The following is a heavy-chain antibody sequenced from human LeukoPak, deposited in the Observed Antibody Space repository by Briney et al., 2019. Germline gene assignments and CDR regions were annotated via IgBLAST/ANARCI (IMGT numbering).Heavy chain of an antibody. CDR3: ARHNWGTPFDY. V-gene: IGHV3-48*03. Sequence: GGSLRLSCAASGFTFSSYEMNWVRQAPGKGLEWVSYISSSGSTIYYADSVEGRFTISRDNAKNSLYLQMNSLRAEDTAVYYCARHNWGTPFDYWGQGTLVTVSS. J-gene: IGHJ4*02. CDR1: GFTFSSYE. CDR2: ISSSGSTI. D-gene: IGHD7-27*01.